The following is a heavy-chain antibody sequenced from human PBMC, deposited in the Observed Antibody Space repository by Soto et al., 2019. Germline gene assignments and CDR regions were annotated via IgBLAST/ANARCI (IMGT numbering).Heavy chain of an antibody. CDR3: ARDQWIAVAGTNWFDP. J-gene: IGHJ5*02. D-gene: IGHD6-19*01. CDR2: ISAYNGNT. Sequence: ASVKVSCKASGYTFTSYGISWVRQAPGQGLEWMGWISAYNGNTNYAQKLQGRVTMTTDTSTSTAYMELRSLRSDDTAVYYCARDQWIAVAGTNWFDPWGQGTLVTVSS. CDR1: GYTFTSYG. V-gene: IGHV1-18*01.